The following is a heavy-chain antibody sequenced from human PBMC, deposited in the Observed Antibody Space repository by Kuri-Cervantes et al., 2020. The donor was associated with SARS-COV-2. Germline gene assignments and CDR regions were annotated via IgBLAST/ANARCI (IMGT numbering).Heavy chain of an antibody. CDR3: AREGDLTGLFDY. Sequence: GESLKISCAASGFTFSSYAMSWVRQAPGKGLEWVSAISGSGGSTYYADSVKGRFTISRDNSKNTLYLQMNSLRAEDTAVHYCAREGDLTGLFDYWGQGTLVTVSS. CDR1: GFTFSSYA. V-gene: IGHV3-23*01. D-gene: IGHD3-16*01. CDR2: ISGSGGST. J-gene: IGHJ4*02.